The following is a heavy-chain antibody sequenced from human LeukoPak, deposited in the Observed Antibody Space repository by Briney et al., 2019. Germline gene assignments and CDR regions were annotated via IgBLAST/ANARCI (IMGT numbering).Heavy chain of an antibody. CDR2: ISNDGSTE. Sequence: GGSLRLSCAVSGFSISNSAQHWVRQAPGKGLEWVAAISNDGSTEDYADSVKGRFTISRDNSKNTLYVQMNTLRAEDTAVYYCARGRSYYTDAPIDYWGRGTLVTVSS. D-gene: IGHD3-3*01. CDR1: GFSISNSA. J-gene: IGHJ4*02. CDR3: ARGRSYYTDAPIDY. V-gene: IGHV3-30*04.